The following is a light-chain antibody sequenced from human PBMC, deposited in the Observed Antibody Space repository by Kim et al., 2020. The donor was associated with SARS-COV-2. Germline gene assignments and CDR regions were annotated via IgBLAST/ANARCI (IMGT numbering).Light chain of an antibody. Sequence: EIVLTQSPGTLSLSPGQRATLSCRASQSVSSNYLAWYQQKPGQAPRLLMYGASGRAAGVPDRFSGSGSGTHFILTISRLEPEDFAVYFCQPYATSPYTFGQGTKLEI. V-gene: IGKV3-20*01. CDR2: GAS. CDR3: QPYATSPYT. CDR1: QSVSSNY. J-gene: IGKJ2*01.